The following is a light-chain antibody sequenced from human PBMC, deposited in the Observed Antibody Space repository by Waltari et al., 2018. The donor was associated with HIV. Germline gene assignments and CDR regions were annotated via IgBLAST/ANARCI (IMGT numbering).Light chain of an antibody. CDR1: SSNIGAGYD. CDR2: GSR. J-gene: IGLJ2*01. CDR3: QSYDNSLTGSL. Sequence: QSVLTQAPSVSGAPGQRVTISCTGSSSNIGAGYDVNWYQQHPGTAPKLLFFGSRNRPSGVPDRFSASTSGTSASLAITGLQAEDEADYFCQSYDNSLTGSLFGGGTKLTVL. V-gene: IGLV1-40*01.